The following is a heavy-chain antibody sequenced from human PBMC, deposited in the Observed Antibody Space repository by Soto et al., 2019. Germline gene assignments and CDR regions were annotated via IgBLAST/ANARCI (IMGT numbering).Heavy chain of an antibody. V-gene: IGHV3-33*01. CDR3: ARDRTYSGSWELDP. CDR2: IWYDGSNK. CDR1: GFTFSSYG. J-gene: IGHJ5*02. Sequence: QVQLVESGGGVVQPGRSLRLSCAASGFTFSSYGMHWVRQAPGKGLEWVAVIWYDGSNKYYADSVKGRFTISRDNSKNTLYLQMNSLRAEDTAVYYCARDRTYSGSWELDPWGQGTLVTVSS. D-gene: IGHD1-26*01.